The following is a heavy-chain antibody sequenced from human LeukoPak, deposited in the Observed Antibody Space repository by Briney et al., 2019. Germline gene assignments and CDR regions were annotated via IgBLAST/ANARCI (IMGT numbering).Heavy chain of an antibody. CDR2: IYDSGST. Sequence: SETLSLTCTVSGGSISSYYWSWIRLPPGKGLQWIGYIYDSGSTNYNPSLKSRVTISVDTSKNQFSLKLSSVTAADTAVYYCAILGYCSRTGCYPDNWGQGTLVTVSS. V-gene: IGHV4-59*08. CDR3: AILGYCSRTGCYPDN. D-gene: IGHD2-2*01. J-gene: IGHJ4*02. CDR1: GGSISSYY.